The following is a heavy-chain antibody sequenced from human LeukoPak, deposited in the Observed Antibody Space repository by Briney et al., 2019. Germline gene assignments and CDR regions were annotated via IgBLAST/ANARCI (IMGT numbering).Heavy chain of an antibody. Sequence: SETLSLTCTVSGGSISGSSYYWGWIRQPPGKGLEWIGSIYYSGSTYYNPSLKSRVTISVDTSKNQFSLKLSSVTAADTAVYYCARRYYGSGRRYNWFDPWGQGTLVTVSS. D-gene: IGHD3-10*01. CDR2: IYYSGST. V-gene: IGHV4-39*01. CDR1: GGSISGSSYY. J-gene: IGHJ5*02. CDR3: ARRYYGSGRRYNWFDP.